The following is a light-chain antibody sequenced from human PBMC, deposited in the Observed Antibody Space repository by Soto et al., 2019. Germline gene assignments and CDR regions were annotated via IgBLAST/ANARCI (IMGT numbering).Light chain of an antibody. CDR3: SSYAGSNNLV. V-gene: IGLV2-8*01. CDR1: SSDVGGYNY. J-gene: IGLJ2*01. Sequence: QSALTQPPSASGSPGQSVTISCTGTSSDVGGYNYVSWYQQHPGKAPKLMIYEVSKRPSGVPDRFSGSKSGNTASLTVSGLQAEDEADYYGSSYAGSNNLVFGGGTKLTFL. CDR2: EVS.